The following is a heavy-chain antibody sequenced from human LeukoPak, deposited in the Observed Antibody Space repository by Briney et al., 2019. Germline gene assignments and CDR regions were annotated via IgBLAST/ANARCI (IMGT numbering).Heavy chain of an antibody. Sequence: PGESLRLSCAASGFTFSSYAMNWVRQAPGKGLEWVSTIGGSGDTAYYADSVKGRFTISRDNSKSTLFLQLNSLRAEDTAIYYCAKPFYNGNYFYYFDYWGQGTLVTVSS. J-gene: IGHJ4*02. CDR3: AKPFYNGNYFYYFDY. D-gene: IGHD1-7*01. CDR2: IGGSGDTA. V-gene: IGHV3-23*01. CDR1: GFTFSSYA.